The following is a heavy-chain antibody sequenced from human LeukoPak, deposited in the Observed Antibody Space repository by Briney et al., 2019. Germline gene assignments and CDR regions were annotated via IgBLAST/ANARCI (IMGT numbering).Heavy chain of an antibody. CDR1: GFTFSSYA. J-gene: IGHJ4*02. D-gene: IGHD5-18*01. CDR2: ISYDGSNK. CDR3: AREDTAMVGYFDY. Sequence: AGGSLRLSCAASGFTFSSYAMHWVRQAPGKGLEWVAVISYDGSNKYYADSVKGRSTISRDNSKNTLYLQMNSLRAEDTAVYYCAREDTAMVGYFDYWGQGTLVTVSS. V-gene: IGHV3-30*04.